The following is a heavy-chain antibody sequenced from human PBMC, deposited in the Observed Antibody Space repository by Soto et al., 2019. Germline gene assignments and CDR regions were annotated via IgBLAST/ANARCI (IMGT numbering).Heavy chain of an antibody. CDR2: ITSSSGYT. D-gene: IGHD5-18*01. J-gene: IGHJ4*02. CDR3: ARAYSYHFDY. V-gene: IGHV3-11*03. Sequence: QVQLLESGGGLVKPGGSLRLSCAASGFTFSDYYMSWIRQAPGKGLEWVSYITSSSGYTNYADSVKGRFTISRDNAKNSLYLQMNSLRAEDTAVYYCARAYSYHFDYWGQGTLVTVSS. CDR1: GFTFSDYY.